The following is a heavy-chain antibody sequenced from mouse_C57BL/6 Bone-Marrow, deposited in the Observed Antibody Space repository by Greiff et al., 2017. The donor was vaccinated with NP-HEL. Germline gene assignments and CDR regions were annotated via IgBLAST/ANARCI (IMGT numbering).Heavy chain of an antibody. D-gene: IGHD1-1*01. CDR2: INPGSGGT. CDR3: ATSITTVVAGDY. J-gene: IGHJ2*01. V-gene: IGHV1-54*01. CDR1: GYAFTNYL. Sequence: VQLQQSGAELVRPGTSVKVYCKASGYAFTNYLIEWVKQRPGQGLEWIGVINPGSGGTNYNEKFKGKATLTADKSSSTAYMQLSSLTSEDSAVYFCATSITTVVAGDYWGQGTTLTVSS.